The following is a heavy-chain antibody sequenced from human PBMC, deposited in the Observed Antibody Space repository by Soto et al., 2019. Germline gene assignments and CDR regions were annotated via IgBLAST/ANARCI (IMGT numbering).Heavy chain of an antibody. D-gene: IGHD3-22*01. V-gene: IGHV1-3*01. Sequence: QVQLVQSGAEVKKPGASVKVSCKASGYTFTPYVIHWLRQAPGQSLEWMGWISPGNGNTKYSQHFQGRVTITRDTSANTAFMELGSLSSDVAAIYCWARYLGPYYGSIDYDMDVCGQGPTVTVSS. J-gene: IGHJ6*01. CDR1: GYTFTPYV. CDR3: ARYLGPYYGSIDYDMDV. CDR2: ISPGNGNT.